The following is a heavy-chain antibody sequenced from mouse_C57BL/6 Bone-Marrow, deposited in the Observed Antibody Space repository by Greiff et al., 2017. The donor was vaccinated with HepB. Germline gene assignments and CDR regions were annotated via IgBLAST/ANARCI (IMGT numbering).Heavy chain of an antibody. CDR2: IYPGGGYT. Sequence: VQLQQSGAELVRPGTSVKMSCKASGYTFTNYWIGWAKQRPGHGLEWIGDIYPGGGYTNYNEKFKSKATLTVDTSSSTAYMQLSSLTSEDSAVYYCARRGNSNYVAYWGQGTLVTVSA. CDR3: ARRGNSNYVAY. J-gene: IGHJ3*01. D-gene: IGHD2-5*01. CDR1: GYTFTNYW. V-gene: IGHV1-63*01.